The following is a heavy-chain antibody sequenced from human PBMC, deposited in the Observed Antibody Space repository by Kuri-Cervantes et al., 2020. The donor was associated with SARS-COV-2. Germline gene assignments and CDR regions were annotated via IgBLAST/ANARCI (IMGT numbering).Heavy chain of an antibody. Sequence: GSLRLSCAVYGGSFSGYYWSWIRQPPGKGLEWIGEINHSGSTNYNPSLKSRVTISVDTSKNQFSLKLSSVTAADTAVYYCARVVGCSSTSCYTLYSDYWGQGTLVTVSS. CDR3: ARVVGCSSTSCYTLYSDY. V-gene: IGHV4-34*01. CDR2: INHSGST. CDR1: GGSFSGYY. D-gene: IGHD2-2*02. J-gene: IGHJ4*02.